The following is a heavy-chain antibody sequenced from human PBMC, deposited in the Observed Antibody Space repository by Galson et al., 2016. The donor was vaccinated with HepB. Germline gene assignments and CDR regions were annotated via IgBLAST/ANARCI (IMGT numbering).Heavy chain of an antibody. D-gene: IGHD2-2*01. CDR1: GFTFSNYG. J-gene: IGHJ5*02. V-gene: IGHV3-48*01. CDR2: ISRSRSTT. CDR3: AKDQLIVIVPAAGNWFDP. Sequence: SLRLSCAVSGFTFSNYGMNWVRQAPGKGLEWVSYISRSRSTTYLADSVKGRFTISRDNSKNILYLQMHSLRAEDSGIYYCAKDQLIVIVPAAGNWFDPWGQGTQVTVAS.